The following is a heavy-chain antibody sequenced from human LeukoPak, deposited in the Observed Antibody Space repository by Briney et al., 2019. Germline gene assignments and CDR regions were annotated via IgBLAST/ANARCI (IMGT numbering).Heavy chain of an antibody. Sequence: GGSLRLSCATSGFTFSSYSMNWVRQAPGKGLEWVSSISSSSSYIYYADSVKGRFTISRDNAKNSLYLQMNSLRAEDTAVYYCARGHTAVTRHFDFWGQGTLVTVSS. J-gene: IGHJ4*02. V-gene: IGHV3-21*01. CDR1: GFTFSSYS. CDR3: ARGHTAVTRHFDF. CDR2: ISSSSSYI. D-gene: IGHD4-17*01.